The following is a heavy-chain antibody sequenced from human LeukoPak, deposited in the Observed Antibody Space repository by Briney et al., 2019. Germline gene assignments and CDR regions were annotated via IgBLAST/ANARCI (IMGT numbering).Heavy chain of an antibody. CDR1: GGSISSGSYY. CDR3: ARGAAAGPPYYYYYMDV. J-gene: IGHJ6*03. Sequence: TSETLSLTCTVSGGSISSGSYYWNWIRQPAGKGLEWIGRIYTSGSTNYNPSLKSRVTISVDTSKNQFSLKLSSVTAADTAVYYCARGAAAGPPYYYYYMDVWGKGTTVTVSS. CDR2: IYTSGST. V-gene: IGHV4-61*02. D-gene: IGHD6-13*01.